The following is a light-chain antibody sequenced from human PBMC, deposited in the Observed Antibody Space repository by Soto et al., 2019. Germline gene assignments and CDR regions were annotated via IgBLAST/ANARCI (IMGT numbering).Light chain of an antibody. CDR3: QQYGSSPWT. V-gene: IGKV3-20*01. Sequence: VMTRSPAPLSVPPGESATLSCRASQSVSSYLAWYQQKPGQAPRLLIYGASSRATGIPDRFSGSGSGTDFTLTISRLEPEDFAVYYCQQYGSSPWTFGQGTKVDIK. CDR2: GAS. CDR1: QSVSSY. J-gene: IGKJ1*01.